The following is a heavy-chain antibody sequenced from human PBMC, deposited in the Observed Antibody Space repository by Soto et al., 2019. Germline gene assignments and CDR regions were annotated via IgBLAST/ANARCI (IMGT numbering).Heavy chain of an antibody. V-gene: IGHV4-34*01. CDR2: INHSGST. D-gene: IGHD6-13*01. Sequence: SETLSLTCAVYGGSFSGYYLSWIRQPPGKGLEWIGEINHSGSTNYNPSLKSRVTISVDTSRNQFSLKLSSVTAADTAVYYCARDAAAAAWDYYYYMDVWGKGTTVTVSS. CDR1: GGSFSGYY. CDR3: ARDAAAAAWDYYYYMDV. J-gene: IGHJ6*03.